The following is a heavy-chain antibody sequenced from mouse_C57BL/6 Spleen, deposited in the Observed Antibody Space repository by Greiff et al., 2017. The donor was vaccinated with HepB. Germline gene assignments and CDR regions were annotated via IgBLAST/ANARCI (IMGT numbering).Heavy chain of an antibody. CDR1: GYTFTSYW. CDR2: IDPSDSYT. D-gene: IGHD1-1*01. J-gene: IGHJ4*01. Sequence: QVQLKQPGAELVKPGASVKLSCKASGYTFTSYWMQWVKQRPGQGLEWIGEIDPSDSYTNYNQKFKGKATLTVDTSSSTAYMQLSSLTSEDSAVYYCARGRFIMDYWGQGTSVTVSS. CDR3: ARGRFIMDY. V-gene: IGHV1-50*01.